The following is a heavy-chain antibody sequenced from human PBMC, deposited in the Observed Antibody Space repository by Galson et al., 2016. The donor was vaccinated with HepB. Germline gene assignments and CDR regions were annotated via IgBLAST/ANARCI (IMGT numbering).Heavy chain of an antibody. CDR3: ARAYQYTLDY. CDR2: TNQDGSAK. CDR1: GLTFSRFW. J-gene: IGHJ4*02. Sequence: SLRLSCAASGLTFSRFWLTWVRQAPGKGLEWVANTNQDGSAKHYLDSVRGRFTISRDNAKNSLYLQMNSLRAEDTAVYFCARAYQYTLDYWGQGTLVAVSS. V-gene: IGHV3-7*04. D-gene: IGHD1-1*01.